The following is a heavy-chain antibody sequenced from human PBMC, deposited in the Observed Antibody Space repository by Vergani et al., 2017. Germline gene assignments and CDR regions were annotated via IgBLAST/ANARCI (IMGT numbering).Heavy chain of an antibody. J-gene: IGHJ5*02. V-gene: IGHV3-9*02. D-gene: IGHD6-6*01. CDR1: GFTSAGYA. Sequence: EVQLEESGGGLVLPGRSLRLSCVASGFTSAGYAMHWVRQAPGKVLEWVSGISWNSNSIGDADSVKGRFTISRDNAKNSLYLQMNSLRAEDTALYYCAKDLCTSSGGGWFDPWGQGTLVTVSS. CDR3: AKDLCTSSGGGWFDP. CDR2: ISWNSNSI.